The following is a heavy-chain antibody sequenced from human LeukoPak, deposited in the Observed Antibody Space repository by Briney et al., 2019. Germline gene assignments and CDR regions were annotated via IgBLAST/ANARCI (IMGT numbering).Heavy chain of an antibody. V-gene: IGHV1-18*01. J-gene: IGHJ4*02. CDR1: GYTFTIYD. CDR2: ISAYNGNT. D-gene: IGHD6-13*01. CDR3: ARVHSSSVDY. Sequence: ASVKVPCKASGYTFTIYDINWVRQAPGQGLEWMGWISAYNGNTNYAQKLQGRVTMTIDTSTSTAYMELRSLRSDDTAVYYCARVHSSSVDYWGQGTLVTVSS.